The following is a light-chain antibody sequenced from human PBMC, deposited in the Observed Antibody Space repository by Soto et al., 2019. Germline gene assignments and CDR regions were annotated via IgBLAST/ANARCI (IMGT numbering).Light chain of an antibody. CDR1: QSVSSY. CDR2: DAS. Sequence: EIVLTQSPATLSLSPGERATLSCRASQSVSSYLAWYQQKPGQAPRLIIYDASNGATGIPARFSGSGSGTDFTLTISSLEPEDFAVYYCQQRSNSPPFTFGPGTKVDIK. CDR3: QQRSNSPPFT. V-gene: IGKV3-11*01. J-gene: IGKJ3*01.